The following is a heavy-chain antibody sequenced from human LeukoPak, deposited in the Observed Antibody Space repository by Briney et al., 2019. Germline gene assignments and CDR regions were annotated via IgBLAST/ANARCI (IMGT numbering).Heavy chain of an antibody. CDR3: EDGIRDCSSTSCYTDWFDP. CDR2: INHRGST. CDR1: GGYFSGYY. V-gene: IGHV4-34*01. J-gene: IGHJ5*02. D-gene: IGHD2-2*02. Sequence: PSETLSLTCAVYGGYFSGYYWSWIRQPPGKGPEWIGEINHRGSTNYNPSLKSRVTISVDTSKNQFSLKLSSVTAADTVFFHAEDGIRDCSSTSCYTDWFDPWGQGTLVTVSS.